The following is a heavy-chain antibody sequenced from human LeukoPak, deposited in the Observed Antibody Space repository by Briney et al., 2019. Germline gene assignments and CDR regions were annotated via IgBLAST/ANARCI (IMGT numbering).Heavy chain of an antibody. CDR1: GFTFSSYE. Sequence: PGGSLRLSCAASGFTFSSYEMNWVRQAPGKGLEWVSYTTSSGSTMYYADSVKGRFTISRDNAKNSLYLQMNSLRAEDTAVYYCARGSYGGNSYFAYWAREPWSPSPQ. D-gene: IGHD4-23*01. CDR2: TTSSGSTM. J-gene: IGHJ4*02. V-gene: IGHV3-48*03. CDR3: ARGSYGGNSYFAY.